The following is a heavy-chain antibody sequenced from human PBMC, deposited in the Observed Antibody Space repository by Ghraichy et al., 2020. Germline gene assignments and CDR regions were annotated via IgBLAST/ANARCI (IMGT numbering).Heavy chain of an antibody. V-gene: IGHV3-23*01. J-gene: IGHJ4*02. CDR1: GFTFSSYA. Sequence: GESLNISCAASGFTFSSYAMSWVRQAPGKGLEWVSAISGSGGSTFHADSVKGRFSISRDNSKNTLYVQMNSLRAEDTAVYYCAKDRPPIGFAVVPAGPHDHWGQGTLVTVSS. D-gene: IGHD2-2*01. CDR2: ISGSGGST. CDR3: AKDRPPIGFAVVPAGPHDH.